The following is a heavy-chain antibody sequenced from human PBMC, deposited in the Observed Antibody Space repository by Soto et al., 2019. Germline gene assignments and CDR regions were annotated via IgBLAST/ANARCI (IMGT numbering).Heavy chain of an antibody. CDR3: AREGLWFGELSPYY. D-gene: IGHD3-10*01. CDR1: GGSISSYY. J-gene: IGHJ4*02. V-gene: IGHV4-59*01. Sequence: PSETLSITCTVSGGSISSYYWSWIRQPPGKGLEWIGYIYYSGSTNYNPSLKSRVTISVDTSKNQFSLKLSSVTAADTAVYYCAREGLWFGELSPYYWGQGTLVTVSS. CDR2: IYYSGST.